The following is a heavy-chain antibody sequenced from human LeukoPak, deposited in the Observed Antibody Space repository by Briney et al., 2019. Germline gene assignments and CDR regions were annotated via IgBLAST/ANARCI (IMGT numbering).Heavy chain of an antibody. CDR2: IWYDGSNK. V-gene: IGHV3-33*01. J-gene: IGHJ4*02. CDR3: ARDLEIGSSSYYFDY. Sequence: GGSLRLSCAASGFTFSSYGMHWVRQAPGKGLEWVAVIWYDGSNKYYADSVRGRFTISRDNFKNTLYLQMNSLRAEDTAVYYCARDLEIGSSSYYFDYWGQGTLVTVSS. CDR1: GFTFSSYG. D-gene: IGHD3-3*01.